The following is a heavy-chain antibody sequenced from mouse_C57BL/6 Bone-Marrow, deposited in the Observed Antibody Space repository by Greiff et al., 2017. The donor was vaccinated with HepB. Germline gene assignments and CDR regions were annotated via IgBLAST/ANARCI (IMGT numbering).Heavy chain of an antibody. CDR2: ISYDGSN. J-gene: IGHJ4*01. CDR1: GYSITSGYY. V-gene: IGHV3-6*01. Sequence: EVQLVESGPGLVKPSQSLSLTCSVTGYSITSGYYWNWIRQFPGNKLEWMGYISYDGSNNYNPSLKNRISITRDTPKNQFFLKLNSVTTEDTATYYCARGDYDGMYYCGQGTSVTVSS. CDR3: ARGDYDGMYY.